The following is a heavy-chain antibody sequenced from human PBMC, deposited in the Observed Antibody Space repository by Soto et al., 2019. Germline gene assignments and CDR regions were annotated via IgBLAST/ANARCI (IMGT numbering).Heavy chain of an antibody. J-gene: IGHJ5*02. Sequence: QVQLVQSGSEVKKPGASVKVSCKASGYPFTDNHIHWLRRAPGQGLEWLGRINPKSDDTNYAQKCQGSVTMTRDTSIDTAYLELTGLTSDDMATYYCARKHSLDYIRWGLDPWGQGTLVTVSS. CDR3: ARKHSLDYIRWGLDP. CDR2: INPKSDDT. CDR1: GYPFTDNH. V-gene: IGHV1-2*02. D-gene: IGHD4-4*01.